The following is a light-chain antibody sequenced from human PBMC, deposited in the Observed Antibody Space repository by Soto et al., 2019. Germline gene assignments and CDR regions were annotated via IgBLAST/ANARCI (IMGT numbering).Light chain of an antibody. V-gene: IGLV2-14*03. CDR3: SSYTTSASII. Sequence: LPQPASVAVSPGQSLAITCTGSSSDIGTYRYVSWYQQHPGKAPRLVLFDVNRRPSGVSDRFSGDKSGSTASLTISGLQAEDEAYYYCSSYTTSASIIFGGGTKVTVL. CDR2: DVN. CDR1: SSDIGTYRY. J-gene: IGLJ2*01.